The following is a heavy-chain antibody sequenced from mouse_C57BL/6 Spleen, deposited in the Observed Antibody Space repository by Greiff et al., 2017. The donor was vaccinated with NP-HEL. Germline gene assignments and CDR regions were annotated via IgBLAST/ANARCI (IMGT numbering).Heavy chain of an antibody. Sequence: VQLQQSGAELVRPGSSVKLSCKASGYTFTSYWMDWVKQRPGQGLEWIGNIYPSDSETHYNQKFKDKATLTVDKSSSTAYMQLSSLTSEDSAVYYWARWGDYDVLFDYWGQGTTLTVSS. CDR1: GYTFTSYW. CDR2: IYPSDSET. CDR3: ARWGDYDVLFDY. V-gene: IGHV1-61*01. J-gene: IGHJ2*01. D-gene: IGHD2-4*01.